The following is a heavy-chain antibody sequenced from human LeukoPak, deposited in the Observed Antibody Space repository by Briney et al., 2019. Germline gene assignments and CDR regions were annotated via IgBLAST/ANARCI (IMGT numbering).Heavy chain of an antibody. CDR2: TYYGGDT. CDR1: GGSISSSSYY. D-gene: IGHD2-15*01. Sequence: SETLSLTCTVSGGSISSSSYYWGWIRQPPGKGLEWIGNTYYGGDTYYNPSLKSRVTISVDTSKNQFSLGLNSVTAADTAVYYCASLGYCSGGSCYWESGYWGQGTLVTVSS. V-gene: IGHV4-39*01. J-gene: IGHJ4*02. CDR3: ASLGYCSGGSCYWESGY.